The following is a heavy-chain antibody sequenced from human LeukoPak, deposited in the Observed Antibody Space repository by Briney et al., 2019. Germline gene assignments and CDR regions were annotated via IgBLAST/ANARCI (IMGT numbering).Heavy chain of an antibody. V-gene: IGHV1-2*02. CDR2: INPNSGGT. CDR3: ARGFFSGSSGPDY. Sequence: ASVKVSCKASGYTFTGYYMHWVRQAPGQGLEWMGWINPNSGGTNYAQKFQGRVTMTRDTSISTAYMELSRLRSDDTAVYYCARGFFSGSSGPDYWGQGTLVTVSS. CDR1: GYTFTGYY. J-gene: IGHJ4*02. D-gene: IGHD3-10*01.